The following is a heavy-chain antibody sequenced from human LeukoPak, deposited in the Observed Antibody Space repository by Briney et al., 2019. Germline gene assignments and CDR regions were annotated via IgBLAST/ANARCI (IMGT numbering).Heavy chain of an antibody. CDR3: ARHIGGGIEDMDV. V-gene: IGHV4-59*08. CDR2: IYVTGN. D-gene: IGHD3-16*02. CDR1: GGSSGTYY. Sequence: SETLSRNGTVSGGSSGTYYWSWVRQSPGHGLEWIGYIYVTGNRYNPYLQSRVTISVDTSRNQFFLKMSSVTAADTAVYYCARHIGGGIEDMDVWGKGTKVTVSS. J-gene: IGHJ6*03.